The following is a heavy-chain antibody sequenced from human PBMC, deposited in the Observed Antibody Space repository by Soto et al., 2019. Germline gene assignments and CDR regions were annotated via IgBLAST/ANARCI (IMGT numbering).Heavy chain of an antibody. J-gene: IGHJ4*02. V-gene: IGHV3-7*01. CDR1: GFTFSNSW. D-gene: IGHD3-10*01. Sequence: EVPLVESGGGLVQPGGSLRLSCTASGFTFSNSWMSWVRRIPGKGLEWVAHIKHDGSEKYHVDSVKGRLTISRDNAKNSLSLQMDSLRAEATAVYYCARGGAWFIDYWGQGTLVTVSS. CDR3: ARGGAWFIDY. CDR2: IKHDGSEK.